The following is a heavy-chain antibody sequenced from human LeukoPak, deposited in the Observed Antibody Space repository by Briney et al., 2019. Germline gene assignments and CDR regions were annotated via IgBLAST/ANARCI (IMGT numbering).Heavy chain of an antibody. D-gene: IGHD2-15*01. CDR1: GGSFSGYY. CDR2: INHSGST. Sequence: SETLSLTCAVYGGSFSGYYWSWIRQPPGKGLEWIGEINHSGSTNYNPSLKSRVTISVDTSKNQFSLKLSSVTAADTAVYYCAKESGRGGILLYYYYGMDVWGQGTTVTVSS. V-gene: IGHV4-34*01. J-gene: IGHJ6*02. CDR3: AKESGRGGILLYYYYGMDV.